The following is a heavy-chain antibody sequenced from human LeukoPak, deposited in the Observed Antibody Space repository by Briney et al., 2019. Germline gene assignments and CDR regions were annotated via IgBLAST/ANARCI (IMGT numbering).Heavy chain of an antibody. CDR3: AREVGGGYCSSTSCLGLFDP. J-gene: IGHJ5*02. Sequence: PSQTLSLTCTVSGGSISSGGYYWSWIRQHPGKGLEWIGYIYYSGSTYYNPSLKSRVTISVDTSKNQFSLKLSSVTAADTAAYYCAREVGGGYCSSTSCLGLFDPWGQGTLVTVSS. V-gene: IGHV4-31*03. D-gene: IGHD2-2*01. CDR1: GGSISSGGYY. CDR2: IYYSGST.